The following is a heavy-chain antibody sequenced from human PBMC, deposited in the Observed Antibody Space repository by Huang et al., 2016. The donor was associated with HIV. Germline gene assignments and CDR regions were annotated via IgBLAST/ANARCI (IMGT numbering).Heavy chain of an antibody. D-gene: IGHD7-27*01. CDR2: IYWDDEK. CDR1: GFALNHKGVG. Sequence: QITLKESGPTVIKPTQTLTLTCSFSGFALNHKGVGVGWIRQPPGKALEWLVIIYWDDEKRFTPALKNRITITKDTSKNQVVFTMTNVDPMDTGTYYCAHIGRLGNYYMDVWGNGTTVTVSS. J-gene: IGHJ6*03. CDR3: AHIGRLGNYYMDV. V-gene: IGHV2-5*02.